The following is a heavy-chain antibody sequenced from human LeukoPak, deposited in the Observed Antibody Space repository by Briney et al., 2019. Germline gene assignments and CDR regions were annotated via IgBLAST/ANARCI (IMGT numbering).Heavy chain of an antibody. D-gene: IGHD3-3*01. V-gene: IGHV1-2*02. CDR1: GYTLTGYY. CDR3: ARDRPKLRFLEWSQYYFDY. J-gene: IGHJ4*02. Sequence: ASVKVSCKASGYTLTGYYMHWVRQAPGQGLEWMGWINPNSGGTNYAQKFQGRVTMTRDTSISTAYMELSRLRSDDTAVYYCARDRPKLRFLEWSQYYFDYWGQGTLVTVSS. CDR2: INPNSGGT.